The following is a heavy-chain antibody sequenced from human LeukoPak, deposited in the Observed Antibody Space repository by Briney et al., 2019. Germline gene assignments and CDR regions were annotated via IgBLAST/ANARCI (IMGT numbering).Heavy chain of an antibody. J-gene: IGHJ5*02. V-gene: IGHV4-34*01. CDR2: INHSGST. Sequence: SETLSLTCAVYGGSFSGYYWSWIRQPPGKGLEWIGEINHSGSTNYNPSLKSRVTISVDTSKNQFSLKLSSVTAADTAVYYCARRAGGLYYYGSGSYPIPGENWFDPWGQGTLVTVSS. CDR1: GGSFSGYY. CDR3: ARRAGGLYYYGSGSYPIPGENWFDP. D-gene: IGHD3-10*01.